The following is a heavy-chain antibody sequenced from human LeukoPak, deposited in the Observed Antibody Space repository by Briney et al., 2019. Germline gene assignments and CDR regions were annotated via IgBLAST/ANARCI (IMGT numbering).Heavy chain of an antibody. D-gene: IGHD4-11*01. CDR3: ATYSTRNAREFQS. J-gene: IGHJ1*01. V-gene: IGHV3-7*01. Sequence: PGRSLRLSCAASGFTFSSYGMHWVRQAPRKGLEWVANIKTDASEKYYADSVKGRFTISRDNAKMSLYLQMNSLRVEDTAVYYCATYSTRNAREFQSWGQGTLVTVSS. CDR1: GFTFSSYG. CDR2: IKTDASEK.